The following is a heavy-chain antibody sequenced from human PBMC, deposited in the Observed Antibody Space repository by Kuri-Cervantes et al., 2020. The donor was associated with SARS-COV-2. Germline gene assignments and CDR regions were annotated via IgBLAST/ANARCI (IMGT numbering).Heavy chain of an antibody. CDR2: ISGSGGST. V-gene: IGHV3-23*01. J-gene: IGHJ4*02. CDR3: AKDTFNSGYAQWDYFDY. D-gene: IGHD5-12*01. Sequence: ETLSLTCTVSGGSISSHYWSWIRQPPGKGLEWVSAISGSGGSTYYADSVKGRFTISRDNSKNTLYLQMNSLRAEDTAVYYCAKDTFNSGYAQWDYFDYWGQGTLVTVSS. CDR1: GGSISSHY.